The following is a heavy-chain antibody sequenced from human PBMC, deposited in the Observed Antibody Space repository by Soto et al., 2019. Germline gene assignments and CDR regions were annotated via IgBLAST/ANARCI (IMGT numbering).Heavy chain of an antibody. Sequence: SETLSLTCAVYGGSFSGYYWSWIRQPPGKGLEWIGEINHSGSTNYNPSLKSRVTISVDTSKNQFSLKLSSVTAADTAVYYCARALRYCSGGSCYPGRTVSRYYMDVWGKGTTVTVSS. J-gene: IGHJ6*03. CDR1: GGSFSGYY. CDR3: ARALRYCSGGSCYPGRTVSRYYMDV. CDR2: INHSGST. D-gene: IGHD2-15*01. V-gene: IGHV4-34*01.